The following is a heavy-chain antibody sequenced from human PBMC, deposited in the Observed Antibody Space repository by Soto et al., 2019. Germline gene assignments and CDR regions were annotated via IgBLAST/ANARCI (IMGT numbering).Heavy chain of an antibody. J-gene: IGHJ5*02. Sequence: QVQLVQSGAEVKKPGSSVKVSCKASGGTFSSYAISWVRQAPGQGLEWMGGIIPIIGTANYAQKFQGRVTITADETTSTADMELSSLHSDVTALYYCPGEPYSSSSTIWGPWGQRTLVTVSP. CDR3: PGEPYSSSSTIWGP. CDR2: IIPIIGTA. CDR1: GGTFSSYA. D-gene: IGHD6-6*01. V-gene: IGHV1-69*01.